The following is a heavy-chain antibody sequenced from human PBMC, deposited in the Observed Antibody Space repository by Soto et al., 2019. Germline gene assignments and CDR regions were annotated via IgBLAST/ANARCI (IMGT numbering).Heavy chain of an antibody. CDR3: EKRKGDNSGPFDP. V-gene: IGHV3-23*01. J-gene: IGHJ5*02. CDR1: GFSLTSHA. D-gene: IGHD1-20*01. CDR2: ISGSDCGT. Sequence: EVFLLESGGGLVQPGGSLRLSCAVSGFSLTSHALTWVRQPPGKGLEWVSSISGSDCGTYYADSVKGRFTLSRDNGKNTVYLHRTSLRAEDTAIYYCEKRKGDNSGPFDPWGQGTQVTVSS.